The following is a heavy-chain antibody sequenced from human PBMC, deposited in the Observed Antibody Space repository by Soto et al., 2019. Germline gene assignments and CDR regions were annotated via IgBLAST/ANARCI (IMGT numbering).Heavy chain of an antibody. CDR2: ISYRGTT. D-gene: IGHD3-16*01. CDR3: ARALLGFSYGYGGYFDP. V-gene: IGHV4-34*01. CDR1: CGSFHGYS. J-gene: IGHJ4*02. Sequence: PSETLSLTCNVSCGSFHGYSWSWFRQTSGKGLEWIGDISYRGTTSYSPSLKSRLMISLDTSNNQFSLKVASVTAADTAVYYCARALLGFSYGYGGYFDPWGPGTLVTVS.